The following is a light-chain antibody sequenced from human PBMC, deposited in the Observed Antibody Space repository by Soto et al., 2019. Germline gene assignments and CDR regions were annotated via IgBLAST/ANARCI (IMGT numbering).Light chain of an antibody. Sequence: EIVLTQSPGTLSLSPVERATLSGMASQSVSSSYLAWYQQKPGQAPRLLIYGASSRATGIPDRFSGSGSGTDFTLTISRLEPEDFAVYYCQQYGSSPPRWTFGQGTKVDIK. CDR1: QSVSSSY. CDR3: QQYGSSPPRWT. CDR2: GAS. V-gene: IGKV3-20*01. J-gene: IGKJ1*01.